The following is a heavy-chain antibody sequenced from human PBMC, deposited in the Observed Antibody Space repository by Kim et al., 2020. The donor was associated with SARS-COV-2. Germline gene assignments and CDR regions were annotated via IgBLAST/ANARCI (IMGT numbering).Heavy chain of an antibody. Sequence: QGRVTMTRDTSTSTVYMELSSLRSEDTAVYYCARDKAVAVAVNNYYGMDVWGQGTTVTVSS. J-gene: IGHJ6*02. D-gene: IGHD6-19*01. CDR3: ARDKAVAVAVNNYYGMDV. V-gene: IGHV1-46*01.